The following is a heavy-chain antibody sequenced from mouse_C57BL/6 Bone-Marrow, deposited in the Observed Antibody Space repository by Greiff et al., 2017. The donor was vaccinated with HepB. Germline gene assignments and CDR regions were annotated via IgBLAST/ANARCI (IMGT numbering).Heavy chain of an antibody. CDR2: INPSTGGT. CDR3: ARSEIYYGNF. V-gene: IGHV1-43*01. J-gene: IGHJ3*01. Sequence: VQLKESGPELVKPGASVKISCKASGYSFTGYYMHWVKQSSEKSLEWIGEINPSTGGTSYNQKFKGKATLTVDKSSSTAYMQLKSLTSEDSAVYYCARSEIYYGNFRGQGTLVTVSA. CDR1: GYSFTGYY. D-gene: IGHD2-1*01.